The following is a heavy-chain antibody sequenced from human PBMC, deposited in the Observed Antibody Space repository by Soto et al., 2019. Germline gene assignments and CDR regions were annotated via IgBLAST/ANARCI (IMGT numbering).Heavy chain of an antibody. CDR2: LSGSGAST. Sequence: GGSLRLSCAVSGFSFVNYAINWVRQAPGKGLELVSGLSGSGASTYYADYVKGRFTISRDNSRDTLFLQMNSLTADDTAGYYCATATTNGRWFIPFGSWGQGALVTGFS. CDR1: GFSFVNYA. D-gene: IGHD2-8*01. J-gene: IGHJ4*02. CDR3: ATATTNGRWFIPFGS. V-gene: IGHV3-23*01.